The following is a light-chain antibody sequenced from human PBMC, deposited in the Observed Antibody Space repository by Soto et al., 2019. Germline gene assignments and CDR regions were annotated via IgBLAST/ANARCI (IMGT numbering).Light chain of an antibody. V-gene: IGKV1-33*01. CDR1: QDISKF. CDR2: DAS. Sequence: DIQMTQSPSSLSASIGDRVSFTCQASQDISKFLNWYPHKPGQAPSLLIYDASKSHFGVPSRFSGSGSWTDFTFTISSLQPEDNATYDWQQYENRPYTFGPGTKVDVK. CDR3: QQYENRPYT. J-gene: IGKJ3*01.